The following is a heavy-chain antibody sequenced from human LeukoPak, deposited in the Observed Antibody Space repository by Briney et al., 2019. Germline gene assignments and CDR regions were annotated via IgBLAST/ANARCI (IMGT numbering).Heavy chain of an antibody. D-gene: IGHD6-13*01. Sequence: ASVKVSCKASGGTFSSYAISWVRQAPGQGLEWMGGIIPIFGTANYAQKFQGRVTITADESTSTAYMELSSLRSEDTAVYYCARSGRAAADTQYYYYYMDVWGKGTTVTISS. CDR2: IIPIFGTA. V-gene: IGHV1-69*13. J-gene: IGHJ6*03. CDR1: GGTFSSYA. CDR3: ARSGRAAADTQYYYYYMDV.